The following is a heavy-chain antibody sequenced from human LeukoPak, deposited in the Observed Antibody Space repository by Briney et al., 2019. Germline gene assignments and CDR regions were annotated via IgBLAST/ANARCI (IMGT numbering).Heavy chain of an antibody. CDR3: TRAVFWSGYCDY. V-gene: IGHV4-39*02. Sequence: SETXSLTCTVSDDSISSTNYYWVWIRQPPGKGLEWIGSIYFSGTTYYNPSLKSRVTISVDTSKNQFSLKLSSVTAADTAIYYCTRAVFWSGYCDYWGQGILVTVSS. J-gene: IGHJ4*02. CDR2: IYFSGTT. D-gene: IGHD3-3*01. CDR1: DDSISSTNYY.